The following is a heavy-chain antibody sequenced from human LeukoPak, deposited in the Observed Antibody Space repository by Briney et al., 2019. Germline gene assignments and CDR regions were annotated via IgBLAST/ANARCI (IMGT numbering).Heavy chain of an antibody. J-gene: IGHJ5*02. CDR1: AGSTNSYY. CDR2: IYYSGST. V-gene: IGHV4-59*01. CDR3: ARGFNWFGP. Sequence: SETLSLTCTVSAGSTNSYYWSWIRQPPGKGLEWIGYIYYSGSTNYNPSLKSRVTISVDTSKNQFSLKLSSVTAADTAVYYCARGFNWFGPWGQGTLVTVSS.